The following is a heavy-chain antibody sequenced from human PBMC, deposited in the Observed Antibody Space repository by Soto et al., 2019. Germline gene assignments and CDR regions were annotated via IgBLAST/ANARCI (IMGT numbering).Heavy chain of an antibody. V-gene: IGHV1-18*04. CDR1: GYTFTSYG. CDR2: ISAYNGNT. Sequence: ASVKVSCKASGYTFTSYGISWVRQAPGQGLEWMGWISAYNGNTNYAQKLQGRVTMTTDTSTGTAYMELRSLRSDDTAVYYCARAGYCSSTSCYSADAFDIWGQGTMVTVSS. CDR3: ARAGYCSSTSCYSADAFDI. J-gene: IGHJ3*02. D-gene: IGHD2-2*01.